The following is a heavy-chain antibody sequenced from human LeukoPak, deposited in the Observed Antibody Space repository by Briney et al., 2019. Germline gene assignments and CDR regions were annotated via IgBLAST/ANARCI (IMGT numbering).Heavy chain of an antibody. CDR3: AKAPVTSCRGAFCYPFDY. D-gene: IGHD2-15*01. V-gene: IGHV3-23*01. Sequence: GGSLRLSCATSGFSFSSYAMSWVRQAPGKGLEWVSATSSSDDGRYYAASVRGRFTISRDTSRSTLYLQMNSLRAEDAAVYYCAKAPVTSCRGAFCYPFDYWGQGTLVTVSS. CDR1: GFSFSSYA. CDR2: TSSSDDGR. J-gene: IGHJ4*02.